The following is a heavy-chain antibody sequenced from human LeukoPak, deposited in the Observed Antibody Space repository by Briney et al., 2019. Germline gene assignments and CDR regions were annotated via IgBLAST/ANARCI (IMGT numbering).Heavy chain of an antibody. D-gene: IGHD3-22*01. CDR1: GGTFSSYA. V-gene: IGHV1-2*02. CDR2: INPNSGGT. J-gene: IGHJ3*02. CDR3: ARPLAPYYDSSGYYGDAFDI. Sequence: ASVKVSCKASGGTFSSYAISWVRQAPGRGLEWMGWINPNSGGTNYAQKFQGRVTMTRDTSISTAYMELSRLRSDDTAVYYCARPLAPYYDSSGYYGDAFDIWGQGTMVTVSS.